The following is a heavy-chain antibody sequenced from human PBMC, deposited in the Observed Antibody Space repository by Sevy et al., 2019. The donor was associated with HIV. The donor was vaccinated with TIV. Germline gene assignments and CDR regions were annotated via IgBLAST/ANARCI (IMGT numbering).Heavy chain of an antibody. CDR2: MNPNSGNT. J-gene: IGHJ4*02. CDR3: ARGVVMYNWNYAYYFDY. V-gene: IGHV1-8*03. Sequence: ASVKVSCKASGYTFTSYDINWVRQATGQGLEWMGWMNPNSGNTGYAQKFQGRVTITRNTSISTAYMELSSLRSEDTAVCYCARGVVMYNWNYAYYFDYWGQGTLVTVSS. CDR1: GYTFTSYD. D-gene: IGHD1-7*01.